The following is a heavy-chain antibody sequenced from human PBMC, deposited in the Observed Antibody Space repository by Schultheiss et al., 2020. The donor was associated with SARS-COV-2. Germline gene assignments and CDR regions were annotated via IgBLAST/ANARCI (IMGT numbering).Heavy chain of an antibody. J-gene: IGHJ6*02. Sequence: GESLKISCAASGFTFDDYAMHWVRQAPGKGLEWVSVIYSGGSTYYADSVKGRFTISRDNSKNTLYLQMNSLRAEDTAVYYCAREEYYYYGMDVWGQGTTVTVSS. CDR1: GFTFDDYA. CDR3: AREEYYYYGMDV. CDR2: IYSGGST. V-gene: IGHV3-66*01.